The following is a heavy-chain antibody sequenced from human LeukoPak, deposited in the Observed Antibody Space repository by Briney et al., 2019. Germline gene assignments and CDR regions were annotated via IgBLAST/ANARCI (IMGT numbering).Heavy chain of an antibody. D-gene: IGHD1-26*01. CDR3: AKNGQSGFSFDP. Sequence: LETLSLTCTVSGGSISSGSYYWSWIRQPPGKGLEWIGEGTDSGGTKYNPSLKSRVTISADTSKNQFSLKLNSVTAADTAVYHCAKNGQSGFSFDPWGQGTLVTVSS. V-gene: IGHV4-39*07. CDR1: GGSISSGSYY. J-gene: IGHJ5*02. CDR2: GTDSGGT.